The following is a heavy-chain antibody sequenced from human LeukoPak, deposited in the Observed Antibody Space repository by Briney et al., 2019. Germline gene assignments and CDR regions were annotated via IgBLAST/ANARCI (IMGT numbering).Heavy chain of an antibody. V-gene: IGHV3-23*01. CDR1: GFTFSSYA. J-gene: IGHJ4*02. D-gene: IGHD3-10*01. CDR3: AKGSYYGSGRYYFDY. Sequence: GGSLRLSCAASGFTFSSYAMSWVRRAPGKGLEWVSAISGNGGSTYYADSVKGRFTISRDNSKNTLYLQMNSLRAEDTAVYYCAKGSYYGSGRYYFDYWGKGTLVTVSS. CDR2: ISGNGGST.